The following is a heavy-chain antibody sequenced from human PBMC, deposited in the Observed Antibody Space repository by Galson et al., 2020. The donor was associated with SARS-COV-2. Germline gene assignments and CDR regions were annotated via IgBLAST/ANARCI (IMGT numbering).Heavy chain of an antibody. CDR1: GYTFTGYY. CDR2: INPNSGGT. V-gene: IGHV1-2*02. J-gene: IGHJ6*02. CDR3: AREPPPDGCGEYNAGEGGVYYGMDV. D-gene: IGHD3-10*01. Sequence: ASVKVSCKASGYTFTGYYMHWVRQAPGQGLEWMGWINPNSGGTNYAQKFQGRVTMTRDTSISTAYMELSRLRSDDTAVYYCAREPPPDGCGEYNAGEGGVYYGMDVWGQGTTVTVSS.